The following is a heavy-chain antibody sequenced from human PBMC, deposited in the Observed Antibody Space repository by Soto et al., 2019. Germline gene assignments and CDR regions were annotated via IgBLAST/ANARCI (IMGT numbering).Heavy chain of an antibody. J-gene: IGHJ4*02. V-gene: IGHV3-30*03. CDR2: ISYDGSNK. CDR3: ARDIPTPDY. Sequence: GGSLRLSCAASGFTFSSYSMSWVRQAPGKGLEWVAVISYDGSNKYYADSVKGRFTISRDNSKNTLYLQMNSLRAEDTAVYYCARDIPTPDYWGQGTLVTVSS. CDR1: GFTFSSYS.